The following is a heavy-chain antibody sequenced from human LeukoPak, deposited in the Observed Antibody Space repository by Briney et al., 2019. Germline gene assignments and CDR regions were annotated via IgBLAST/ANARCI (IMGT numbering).Heavy chain of an antibody. Sequence: TGGSQRLSCAASGFTFSSYSMNWVRQAPGKGLQWVANINPDGSEKYYVDSVKGRFTISRDNAKNSLYLQMNSLRAEDTAVYYCARTYAYDATGDRGHWGQGTLVTVSS. V-gene: IGHV3-7*01. CDR2: INPDGSEK. D-gene: IGHD3-16*01. J-gene: IGHJ4*02. CDR3: ARTYAYDATGDRGH. CDR1: GFTFSSYS.